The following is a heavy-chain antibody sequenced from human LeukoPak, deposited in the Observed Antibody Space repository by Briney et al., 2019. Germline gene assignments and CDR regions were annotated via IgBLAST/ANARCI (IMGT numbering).Heavy chain of an antibody. D-gene: IGHD3-22*01. CDR3: AKDPTMIVVVIPDY. J-gene: IGHJ4*02. CDR2: ISGSGGST. V-gene: IGHV3-23*01. Sequence: GXXXXSSISGSGGSTYYADSVKRRFTISRDNSKNTLYLQMNSLRAEDTAVYYCAKDPTMIVVVIPDYWGQGTLVTVSS.